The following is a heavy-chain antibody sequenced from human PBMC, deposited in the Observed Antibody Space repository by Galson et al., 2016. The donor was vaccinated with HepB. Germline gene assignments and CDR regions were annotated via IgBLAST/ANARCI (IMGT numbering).Heavy chain of an antibody. CDR1: GFIFSNYG. V-gene: IGHV3-33*01. CDR2: IWHDGRNT. J-gene: IGHJ4*02. D-gene: IGHD6-19*01. CDR3: ARDCGDQWLDGGIDC. Sequence: SLRLSCAASGFIFSNYGIHWVRQAPGKGLEWVALIWHDGRNTYYADSVKGRFTISRDNSKNTLFLQMNSLRAEDTAVYYCARDCGDQWLDGGIDCWGQGTLVTVSS.